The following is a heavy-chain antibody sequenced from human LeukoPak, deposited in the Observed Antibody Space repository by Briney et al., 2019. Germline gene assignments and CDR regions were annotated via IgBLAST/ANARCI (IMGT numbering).Heavy chain of an antibody. Sequence: PSETLSLTCAVYGVSFSGYYWSWIRRPPGKGLEWIGEINHSGSTNYSPSLKSRVTISVDTSKNQFSLKLSSVTAADTAVYYCAREDVVVVPAAMFGPYYYYYYGMDVWGKGTTVTVSS. CDR3: AREDVVVVPAAMFGPYYYYYYGMDV. V-gene: IGHV4-34*01. J-gene: IGHJ6*04. D-gene: IGHD2-2*01. CDR1: GVSFSGYY. CDR2: INHSGST.